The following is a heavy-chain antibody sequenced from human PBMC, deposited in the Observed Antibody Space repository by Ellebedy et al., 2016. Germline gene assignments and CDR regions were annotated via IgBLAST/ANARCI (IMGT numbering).Heavy chain of an antibody. CDR3: ATDQGQGQLLSHYYYYYGMDV. Sequence: ASVKVSCKASGGTFSSYAISWVRQAPGQGLEWMGRIIPILGIANYAQKFQGRVTITADKSTSTAYMELSSLRSEDTAVYYCATDQGQGQLLSHYYYYYGMDVWGQGTTVTVSS. CDR2: IIPILGIA. V-gene: IGHV1-69*04. CDR1: GGTFSSYA. D-gene: IGHD2-2*01. J-gene: IGHJ6*02.